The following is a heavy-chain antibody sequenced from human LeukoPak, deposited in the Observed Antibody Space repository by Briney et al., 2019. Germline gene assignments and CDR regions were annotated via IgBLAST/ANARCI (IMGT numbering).Heavy chain of an antibody. CDR1: GGSFSGYY. CDR3: ARGRVTIFGVVINFDY. CDR2: INHSGST. J-gene: IGHJ4*02. Sequence: SETLSLTCAVYGGSFSGYYWSWIRQPPGKGLEWIGEINHSGSTNYNPSLKSRVTISVDTSKNQFSLKLSSVTAADTAVYYCARGRVTIFGVVINFDYWGQGTLVTVSS. V-gene: IGHV4-34*01. D-gene: IGHD3-3*01.